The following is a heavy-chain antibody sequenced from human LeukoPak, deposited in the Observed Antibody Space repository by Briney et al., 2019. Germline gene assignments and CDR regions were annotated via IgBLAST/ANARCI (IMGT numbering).Heavy chain of an antibody. D-gene: IGHD6-13*01. CDR3: ARRAVAENYVDY. CDR1: VGSITRYY. V-gene: IGHV4-59*08. CDR2: IYSRGST. J-gene: IGHJ4*02. Sequence: ESLSLTRIVSVGSITRYYWSWIRQPPGKELEWIGYIYSRGSTNYNPSLKGRGTISVDTSKSQCSLKLTSVTAGDTAVDYYARRAVAENYVDYWGQGTLVTDSS.